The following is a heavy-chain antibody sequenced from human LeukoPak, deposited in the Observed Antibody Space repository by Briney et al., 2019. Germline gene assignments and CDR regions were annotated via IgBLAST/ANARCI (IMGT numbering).Heavy chain of an antibody. CDR3: ARQAKMVRGVIISRLYYYYMDV. CDR1: GGSISSYY. V-gene: IGHV4-59*01. CDR2: IYYSGST. Sequence: SETLSLTCTVSGGSISSYYWSWIRQPPGKGLEWIGYIYYSGSTNYNPSLKSRVTISVDTSKNQFSLKLSSVTAADTAVYYCARQAKMVRGVIISRLYYYYMDVWGKGTTVTVSS. J-gene: IGHJ6*03. D-gene: IGHD3-10*01.